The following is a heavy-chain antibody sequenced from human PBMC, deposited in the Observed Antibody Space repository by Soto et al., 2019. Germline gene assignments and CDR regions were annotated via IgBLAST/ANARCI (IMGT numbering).Heavy chain of an antibody. CDR2: INPNSGGT. V-gene: IGHV1-2*04. CDR3: ARDRAPYYGFLSGSYQPYGMDV. Sequence: ASVKVSCKTSAYTFIGYYMHWARQAPGQGREWMGWINPNSGGTNYAQKFQGWVTMTRDTSISTAYMELSRLRSNDTAVYYCARDRAPYYGFLSGSYQPYGMDVWGQGTTVTVSS. J-gene: IGHJ6*02. D-gene: IGHD3-3*01. CDR1: AYTFIGYY.